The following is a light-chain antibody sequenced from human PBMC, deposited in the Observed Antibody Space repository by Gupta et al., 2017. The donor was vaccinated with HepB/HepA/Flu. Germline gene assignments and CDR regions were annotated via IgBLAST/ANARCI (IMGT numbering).Light chain of an antibody. V-gene: IGKV3-20*01. Sequence: EIVLTQSPGTLSLSPGERATLSCRASQSVSSSYLAWYQQKPGQAPRLLIYGASSRATGIPDRFSGSGSGTDFTLTISRLEPEDFAVYYCQQYGSSPNTFGPGTXVDIK. CDR1: QSVSSSY. CDR2: GAS. CDR3: QQYGSSPNT. J-gene: IGKJ3*01.